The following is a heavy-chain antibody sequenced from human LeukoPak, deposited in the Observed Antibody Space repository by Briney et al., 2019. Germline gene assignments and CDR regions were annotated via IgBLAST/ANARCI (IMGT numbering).Heavy chain of an antibody. J-gene: IGHJ6*02. CDR1: GYTFTSYG. V-gene: IGHV1-18*01. D-gene: IGHD3-10*01. CDR3: ARVRFGELFDPTPSDMDV. CDR2: ISAYNGNT. Sequence: ASVTVSSMASGYTFTSYGMSWVRQAPGHGLEWMGWISAYNGNTKYAQKLQGRVTMTTDTSTSTAYMELRSLRSDDTTVYYCARVRFGELFDPTPSDMDVWGQGTTVTVSS.